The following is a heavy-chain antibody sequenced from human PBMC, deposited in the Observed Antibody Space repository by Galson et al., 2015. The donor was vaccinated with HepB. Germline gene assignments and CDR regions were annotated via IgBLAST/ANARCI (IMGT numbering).Heavy chain of an antibody. V-gene: IGHV7-4-1*02. CDR1: GYTFTSYT. J-gene: IGHJ3*02. CDR2: INTNTDKP. D-gene: IGHD4-17*01. Sequence: SVKVSCKASGYTFTSYTVNWVRQVPGQGLEWMGWINTNTDKPTYAQGFTRRFVFSLDTSVSTANLHITSLKPEDTAVYYCARARAVTPKGVTFDIWGQGTMVSVSS. CDR3: ARARAVTPKGVTFDI.